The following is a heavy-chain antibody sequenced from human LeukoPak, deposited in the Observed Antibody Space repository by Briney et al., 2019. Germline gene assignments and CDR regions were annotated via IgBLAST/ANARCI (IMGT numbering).Heavy chain of an antibody. CDR3: AISETGAGKKYFQD. CDR1: GGSISSRSYY. V-gene: IGHV4-39*01. Sequence: PSETLSLTCTVSGGSISSRSYYWGWIRQPPGKGLEWIGIIHYSGNTYYNPSLKSRVTMSVDTSKNQFSLRVSSVTAADTAVYYCAISETGAGKKYFQDWGQGSLVTVSS. J-gene: IGHJ1*01. D-gene: IGHD6-13*01. CDR2: IHYSGNT.